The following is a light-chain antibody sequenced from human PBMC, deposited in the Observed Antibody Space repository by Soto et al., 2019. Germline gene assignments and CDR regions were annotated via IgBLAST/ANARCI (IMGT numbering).Light chain of an antibody. V-gene: IGLV1-44*01. CDR1: SSNFGSNT. J-gene: IGLJ1*01. Sequence: QSVLTQPPSPSGTPGQRVTISCSGSSSNFGSNTVNWYQQLPGTAPKLLIYSNNQRPSGVPDRFSGSKSGTSASLAISGLQSEDEADYYCAAWDDSLNGRYVFGTGTKVTVL. CDR2: SNN. CDR3: AAWDDSLNGRYV.